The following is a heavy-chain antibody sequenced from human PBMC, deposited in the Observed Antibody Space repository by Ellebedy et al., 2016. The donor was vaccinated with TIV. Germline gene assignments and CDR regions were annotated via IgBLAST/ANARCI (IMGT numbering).Heavy chain of an antibody. V-gene: IGHV4-34*01. CDR2: ISLSGSP. CDR3: ATAVRDDWSLSL. Sequence: MPSETLSLTCGVSGASFSGSYWSYIRQTPGKGLGWIGEISLSGSPNYNPSLRGRVTMSLDTSKNHFSLNLTSVTAADTAVYYCATAVRDDWSLSLWGQGTQVTVSS. CDR1: GASFSGSY. J-gene: IGHJ4*02. D-gene: IGHD3-9*01.